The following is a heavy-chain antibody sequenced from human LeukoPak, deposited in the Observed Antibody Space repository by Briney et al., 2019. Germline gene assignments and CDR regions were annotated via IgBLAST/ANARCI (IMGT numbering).Heavy chain of an antibody. J-gene: IGHJ2*01. CDR1: GGSISSSSYY. CDR2: IYYSGST. D-gene: IGHD6-19*01. Sequence: SETLSLTCTVSGGSISSSSYYWGWIRQPPGKGLEWIGSIYYSGSTYYNPSLKSRVTISVDTSENQFSLKLSSVTAADTAVYYCARGRKAVAGPYWYFDLWGRGTLVTVSS. CDR3: ARGRKAVAGPYWYFDL. V-gene: IGHV4-39*07.